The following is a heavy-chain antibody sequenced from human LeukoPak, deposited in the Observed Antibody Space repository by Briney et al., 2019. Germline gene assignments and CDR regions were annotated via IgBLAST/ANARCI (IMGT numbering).Heavy chain of an antibody. CDR3: ARDSGSGSPEYFDY. CDR2: IYYSGST. CDR1: GGFISSYY. J-gene: IGHJ4*02. D-gene: IGHD3-10*01. Sequence: KPSETLSLTCTVSGGFISSYYWSWIWQPPGKGLEWIGYIYYSGSTNYNPSLKSRVTISVDTSKNQFSLKLSSVTAADTAVYYCARDSGSGSPEYFDYWGQGTLVTVSS. V-gene: IGHV4-59*01.